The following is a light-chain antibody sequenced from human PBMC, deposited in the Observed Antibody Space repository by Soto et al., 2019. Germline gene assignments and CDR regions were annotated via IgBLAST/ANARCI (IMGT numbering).Light chain of an antibody. CDR2: DAS. V-gene: IGKV3-11*01. CDR1: QSVSSY. CDR3: QQRSNWPSGDT. Sequence: EIVLTQSPATLSLSPGERATLSCRASQSVSSYLAWYQQKPGQAPRLLIYDASNRATGIPARFSGSGSGTDFTHTISSLEPEDFAVYYCQQRSNWPSGDTFGQGTKLEIK. J-gene: IGKJ2*01.